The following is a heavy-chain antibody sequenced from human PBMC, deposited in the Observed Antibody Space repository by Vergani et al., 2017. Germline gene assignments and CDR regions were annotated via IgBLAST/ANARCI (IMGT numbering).Heavy chain of an antibody. J-gene: IGHJ5*02. D-gene: IGHD1-26*01. V-gene: IGHV4-4*07. CDR1: GGSISSYY. CDR3: ARGRSALSSFIVGTTTTGGFDP. CDR2: IYTSGST. Sequence: QVQLQESGPGLVKPSETLSLTCTVSGGSISSYYWSWIRQPAGKGLEWIGRIYTSGSTNYNPSLKSRVTMSVDTSKNQFSLKLSSVTAADTAVDYCARGRSALSSFIVGTTTTGGFDPWGQGTLVTVSS.